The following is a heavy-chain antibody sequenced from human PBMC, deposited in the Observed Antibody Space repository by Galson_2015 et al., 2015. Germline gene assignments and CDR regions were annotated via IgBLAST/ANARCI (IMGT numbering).Heavy chain of an antibody. D-gene: IGHD3-10*01. J-gene: IGHJ4*02. V-gene: IGHV3-23*01. Sequence: SLRLSCAASGFTFSSYAMSWVRQAPGKGLEWVSAISGSGGSTYYADSVKGRFTISRGNSKNTLYLQMNSLRAEDTAVYYCAKGRVSGKRGLDFDYWGQGTPVTVSS. CDR1: GFTFSSYA. CDR2: ISGSGGST. CDR3: AKGRVSGKRGLDFDY.